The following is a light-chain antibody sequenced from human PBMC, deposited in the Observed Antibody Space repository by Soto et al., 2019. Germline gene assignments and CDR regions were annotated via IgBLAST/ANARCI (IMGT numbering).Light chain of an antibody. CDR2: DAS. V-gene: IGKV1-5*01. Sequence: DIQMTQSPSTLSASVGDRVTITCRASQSISNWFAWYQQKPGKAPKLLIHDASSLESGVPSRFRGSGSGTEFTLTITSLQPDDFATYYCHQYNSNSLTFGGGTKVDIK. J-gene: IGKJ4*01. CDR1: QSISNW. CDR3: HQYNSNSLT.